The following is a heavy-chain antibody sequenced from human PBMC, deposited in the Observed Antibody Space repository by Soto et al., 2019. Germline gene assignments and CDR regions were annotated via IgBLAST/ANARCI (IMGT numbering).Heavy chain of an antibody. D-gene: IGHD7-27*01. CDR2: ISANNGNT. Sequence: ASVKVSCKASGGTFSSYAISWVRQAPGQGLEWMGWISANNGNTNYAQKLQGRVTMTTDTSTSTAYMELRSLRSDDTAVYYCAKTGRSKDNWFDPWGQGTLVTVSS. CDR1: GGTFSSYA. V-gene: IGHV1-18*01. CDR3: AKTGRSKDNWFDP. J-gene: IGHJ5*02.